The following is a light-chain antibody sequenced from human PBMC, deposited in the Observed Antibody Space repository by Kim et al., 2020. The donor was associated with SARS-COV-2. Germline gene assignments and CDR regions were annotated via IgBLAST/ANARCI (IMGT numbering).Light chain of an antibody. V-gene: IGKV3-11*01. CDR2: DAS. CDR3: QQRSNWPLYT. CDR1: QSVSSY. J-gene: IGKJ2*01. Sequence: PGERATLSCRASQSVSSYLAWYQQKPGQAPRLLIYDASNRATGIPARFSGSGSGTDFTLTISSLEPEDFAVYYCQQRSNWPLYTFGQGTKLEI.